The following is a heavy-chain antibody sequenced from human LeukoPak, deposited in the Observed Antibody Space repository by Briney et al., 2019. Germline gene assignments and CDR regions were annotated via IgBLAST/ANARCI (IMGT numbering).Heavy chain of an antibody. J-gene: IGHJ4*02. D-gene: IGHD4-23*01. Sequence: PVGSLRLSCAASGFTFSSYWMHWVRQAPGKGLEWVSYISGSGSTTYYAESVKGRFTISRDNAKKSLYLQMNSLRAEDTAVYYRARVTTVVTLFDYWGQGTLVTVSS. V-gene: IGHV3-48*04. CDR1: GFTFSSYW. CDR2: ISGSGSTT. CDR3: ARVTTVVTLFDY.